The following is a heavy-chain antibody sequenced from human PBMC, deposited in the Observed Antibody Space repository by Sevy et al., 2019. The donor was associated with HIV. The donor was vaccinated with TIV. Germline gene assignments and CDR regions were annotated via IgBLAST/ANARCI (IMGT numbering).Heavy chain of an antibody. Sequence: SETLSLTCTVSGGSISSGGYYCSWIRQHPGKGLEWIGYIYYSGSTYYNPSLKSRVTISVDTSKNQFSLKLSSVTAADTAVYYCARGAGYGDSYDAFDIWGQGTMVTVSS. CDR2: IYYSGST. CDR1: GGSISSGGYY. CDR3: ARGAGYGDSYDAFDI. J-gene: IGHJ3*02. V-gene: IGHV4-31*03. D-gene: IGHD4-17*01.